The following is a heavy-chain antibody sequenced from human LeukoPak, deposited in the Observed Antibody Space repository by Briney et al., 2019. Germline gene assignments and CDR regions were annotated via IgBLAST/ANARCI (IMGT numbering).Heavy chain of an antibody. CDR1: GGTFSSYA. V-gene: IGHV1-69*06. D-gene: IGHD3-3*01. J-gene: IGHJ6*04. Sequence: SVKVSCKASGGTFSSYAISWVRQAPGQGLEWMGGIIPIFGTANYAQKFQDRVTVTADISTNTAYLELTSLRSEDTAVYSCAGIPVFGVVLHQVPVWGKGTTVTVSS. CDR3: AGIPVFGVVLHQVPV. CDR2: IIPIFGTA.